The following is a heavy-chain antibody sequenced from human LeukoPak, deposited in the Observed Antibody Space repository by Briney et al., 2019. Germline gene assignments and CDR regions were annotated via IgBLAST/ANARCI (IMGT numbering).Heavy chain of an antibody. CDR1: GFTLSGSA. D-gene: IGHD6-13*01. V-gene: IGHV3-73*01. CDR2: IRSKANSCAT. Sequence: PGGSLRLSCAASGFTLSGSAMHWVRQASGKGLEWVGRIRSKANSCATAYAASVKGRFTISSDDSKNTAYLQMNRLKTEDTAVYYCTRPKYSSSRGYNWFDPWGQGTLVTVSS. CDR3: TRPKYSSSRGYNWFDP. J-gene: IGHJ5*02.